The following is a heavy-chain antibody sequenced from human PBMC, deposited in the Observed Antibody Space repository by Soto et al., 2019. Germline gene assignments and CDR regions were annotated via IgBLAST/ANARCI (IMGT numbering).Heavy chain of an antibody. CDR1: GDSFSGFY. CDR3: VRDGTKTLRDWFDP. D-gene: IGHD1-1*01. V-gene: IGHV4-4*07. J-gene: IGHJ5*02. Sequence: TSETLSLTGTVSGDSFSGFYWSGIPKSAGKGREWIGRSYATGTTYYDPPLKSLVMMSVDTSKKQFSLKLRSVTAPDTAVYYCVRDGTKTLRDWFDPRGQGISVTLSS. CDR2: SYATGTT.